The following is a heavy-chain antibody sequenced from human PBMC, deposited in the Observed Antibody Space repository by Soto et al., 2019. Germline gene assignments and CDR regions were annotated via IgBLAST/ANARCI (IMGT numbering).Heavy chain of an antibody. CDR1: GGSISSYY. Sequence: SETLSLSCTVSGGSISSYYWSWIRQPPGKGLEWIGYIYYSGSTNYNPSLKSRVTISVDTSKNQFSLKLSSVTAADTAVYYCARGEYSYGIGFDPWGQGTLVTVSS. V-gene: IGHV4-59*01. D-gene: IGHD5-18*01. CDR2: IYYSGST. J-gene: IGHJ5*02. CDR3: ARGEYSYGIGFDP.